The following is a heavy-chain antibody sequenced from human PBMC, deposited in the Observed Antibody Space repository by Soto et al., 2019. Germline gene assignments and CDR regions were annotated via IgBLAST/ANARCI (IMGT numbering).Heavy chain of an antibody. Sequence: QVQLVQSGAEVKKPGASVKVSCKASGYTFTGYYMHWVRQAPGQGLEWMGWINPNSGGTNYAQKFTGWGTMTGDTSISTASMELSRLRSDDTAVYYCARAATVTPFDYWGQGTLVTVSS. CDR3: ARAATVTPFDY. J-gene: IGHJ4*02. CDR2: INPNSGGT. CDR1: GYTFTGYY. V-gene: IGHV1-2*04. D-gene: IGHD4-17*01.